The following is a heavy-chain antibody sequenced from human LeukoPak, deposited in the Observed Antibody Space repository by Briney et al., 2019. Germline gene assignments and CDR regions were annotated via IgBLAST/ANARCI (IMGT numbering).Heavy chain of an antibody. CDR3: ARELEYSSSSFAFDI. V-gene: IGHV3-7*01. Sequence: PGRSLRLSCAASGFPFSDYGMYWVRQAPGKGLEWVANIKQDGSEKYYVDSVKGRFTISRDNAKNSLYLQMNSLRAEDTAVYYCARELEYSSSSFAFDIWGQGTMVTVSS. CDR1: GFPFSDYG. CDR2: IKQDGSEK. J-gene: IGHJ3*02. D-gene: IGHD6-6*01.